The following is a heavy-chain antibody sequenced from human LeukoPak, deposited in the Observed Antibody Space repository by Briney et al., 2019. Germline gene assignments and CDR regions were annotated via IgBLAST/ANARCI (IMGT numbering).Heavy chain of an antibody. Sequence: SETLSLTCTVSGGSISSYYWSWIRQPPGKGLEWLGYIYYSGSTNYNPSLKSRVTISVDTSKNQFSLKLSSVTAADTAVYYCARGFYGSGSYSPPYYYMDVGGKGTTVTISS. CDR1: GGSISSYY. J-gene: IGHJ6*03. CDR2: IYYSGST. V-gene: IGHV4-59*01. CDR3: ARGFYGSGSYSPPYYYMDV. D-gene: IGHD3-10*01.